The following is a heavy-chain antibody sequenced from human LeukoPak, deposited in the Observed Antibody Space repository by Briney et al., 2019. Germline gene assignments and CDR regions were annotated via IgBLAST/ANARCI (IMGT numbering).Heavy chain of an antibody. Sequence: QPGGSLSPSCAASGFTFSSYAMSWVRQAPGRGLGWVSAISGSGGSTYYADSVKGRFTISRDNSKNTLNLQMNSLRAEDKAVYYCAKSATHYYDSSGYYLGWGQGTLVTVSS. D-gene: IGHD3-22*01. CDR3: AKSATHYYDSSGYYLG. CDR2: ISGSGGST. V-gene: IGHV3-23*01. CDR1: GFTFSSYA. J-gene: IGHJ4*02.